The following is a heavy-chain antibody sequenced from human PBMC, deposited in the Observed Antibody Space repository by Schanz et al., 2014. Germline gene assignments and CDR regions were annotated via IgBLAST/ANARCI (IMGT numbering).Heavy chain of an antibody. CDR2: ISSSGSSI. CDR1: GFTFNNFN. CDR3: ASDYNYFETEAP. D-gene: IGHD3-16*01. Sequence: EVQLVESGGGLVKPGGSLRLSCAASGFTFNNFNMNWVRQAPGKGLEWVSSISSSGSSIYYADSVKGRFTISRDNANNSLFLRMNSLRAEDTAVYHCASDYNYFETEAPWGQGTLVTVSS. J-gene: IGHJ5*02. V-gene: IGHV3-21*06.